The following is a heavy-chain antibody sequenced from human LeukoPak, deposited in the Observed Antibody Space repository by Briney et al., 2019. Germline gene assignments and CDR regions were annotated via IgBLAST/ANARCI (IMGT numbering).Heavy chain of an antibody. CDR3: ARHTRGYSYGYGLVVY. CDR2: ITHSGST. J-gene: IGHJ4*02. V-gene: IGHV4-34*01. Sequence: SETLSLTCALYGGSFSGYYWSWIRHPPGKGLEWIGEITHSGSTNYNPCLKSRVTISVGTSKIQLSLKLSSVTAADTAVYYWARHTRGYSYGYGLVVYWGQGTLVTVSS. D-gene: IGHD5-18*01. CDR1: GGSFSGYY.